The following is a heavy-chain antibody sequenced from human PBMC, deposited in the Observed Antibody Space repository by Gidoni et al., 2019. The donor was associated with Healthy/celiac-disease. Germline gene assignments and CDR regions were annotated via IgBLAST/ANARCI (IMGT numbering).Heavy chain of an antibody. V-gene: IGHV3-15*01. CDR3: TTDLSGYSTLADLGDY. Sequence: EVQLVESGGGLVKPGGSLRLSCAASGFTFSNAWMSWVRQAPGKGLEWVGRIKSKTDGGTTDYAAPVKGRFTISRDDSKNTLYLQMNSLKTEDTAVYYCTTDLSGYSTLADLGDYWGQGTLVTVSS. CDR2: IKSKTDGGTT. J-gene: IGHJ4*02. D-gene: IGHD4-4*01. CDR1: GFTFSNAW.